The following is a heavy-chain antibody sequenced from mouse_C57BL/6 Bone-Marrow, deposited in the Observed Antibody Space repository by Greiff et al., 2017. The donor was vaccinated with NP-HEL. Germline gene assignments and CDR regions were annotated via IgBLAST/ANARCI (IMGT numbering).Heavy chain of an antibody. V-gene: IGHV1-72*01. D-gene: IGHD2-4*01. CDR2: IHPTSGGT. CDR3: ARSGDLIKFDC. CDR1: GYTFTSYW. Sequence: QVQLQQPGAELVKPGASVKLSCKASGYTFTSYWMHWVKQRPGRGLVWIGRIHPTSGGTQYNEKFKSKATLTVDKPSSTAYMQLSSLTSEESAVYYCARSGDLIKFDCGGQGTTRTVS. J-gene: IGHJ2*01.